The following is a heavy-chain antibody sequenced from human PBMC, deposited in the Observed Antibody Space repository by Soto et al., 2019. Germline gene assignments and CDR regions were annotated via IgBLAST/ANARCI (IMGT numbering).Heavy chain of an antibody. V-gene: IGHV1-18*01. D-gene: IGHD2-21*01. J-gene: IGHJ6*02. CDR3: ARGAFCGGGPRCRDMDV. CDR2: ISAYNGNT. CDR1: GYKFISHS. Sequence: QIQLVQSGGEVKKPGASVKVSCKSSGYKFISHSITWVRQAPGQGLEWMGRISAYNGNTNYAQQLQGRVTMTTDTSTTTGYMELRSLRSDATAVYYCARGAFCGGGPRCRDMDVLGQGTTVTVS.